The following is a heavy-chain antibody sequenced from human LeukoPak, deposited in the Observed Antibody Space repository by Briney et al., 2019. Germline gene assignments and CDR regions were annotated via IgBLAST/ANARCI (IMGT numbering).Heavy chain of an antibody. CDR2: INPNSGGT. D-gene: IGHD4-11*01. V-gene: IGHV1-2*02. Sequence: ASVKVSCKASGYTFTGYYMHWVRQAPGQGLEWMGWINPNSGGTNYAQKFQGRVTMTRDTSISTAYMELSRLRSDDTAVYYCARDGRDYHARRSRTYPNWFDPWGQGTLVTVSS. J-gene: IGHJ5*02. CDR3: ARDGRDYHARRSRTYPNWFDP. CDR1: GYTFTGYY.